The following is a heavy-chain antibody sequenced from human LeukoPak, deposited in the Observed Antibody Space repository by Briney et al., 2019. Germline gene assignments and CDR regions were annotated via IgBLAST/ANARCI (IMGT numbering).Heavy chain of an antibody. Sequence: GASVKVSCKASGYTLSTYAISWVRQAPGQGLEWMGWISAYTGNTRYTQNLQDRVIMTTDTSANTAYMEVRSLRSDDTAMYYCARDLGDDTSGVGYFGYWGHGTLVTVSS. CDR2: ISAYTGNT. V-gene: IGHV1-18*01. CDR1: GYTLSTYA. J-gene: IGHJ4*01. D-gene: IGHD3-22*01. CDR3: ARDLGDDTSGVGYFGY.